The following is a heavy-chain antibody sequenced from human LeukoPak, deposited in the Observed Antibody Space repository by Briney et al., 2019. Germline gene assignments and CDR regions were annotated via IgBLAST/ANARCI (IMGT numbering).Heavy chain of an antibody. CDR2: IYYSGST. D-gene: IGHD3-22*01. V-gene: IGHV4-31*03. J-gene: IGHJ4*02. CDR3: ASAILGVDDSSGFLFDY. Sequence: SETLSLSCTVSGGSISSGGYYWSWIRQHPGKGLEWIGYIYYSGSTYYNPSLKSRVTISVDTSKNQFSLKLSSVTAADTAVYYWASAILGVDDSSGFLFDYWGQGTLVTVSS. CDR1: GGSISSGGYY.